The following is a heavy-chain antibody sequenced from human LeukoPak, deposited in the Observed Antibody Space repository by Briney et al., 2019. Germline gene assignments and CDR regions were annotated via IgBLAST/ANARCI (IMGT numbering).Heavy chain of an antibody. J-gene: IGHJ4*02. V-gene: IGHV4-39*01. CDR2: IYYSGST. CDR3: ARHVWGYSGSYYFDY. Sequence: SETLSLTCTVSGVSISSSSYYWGWIRQPPGKGLEWIGSIYYSGSTYYNPSLKSRVTISVDTSKNQFSLKLSSVTAADTAVYYCARHVWGYSGSYYFDYWGQGTLVTVSS. CDR1: GVSISSSSYY. D-gene: IGHD1-26*01.